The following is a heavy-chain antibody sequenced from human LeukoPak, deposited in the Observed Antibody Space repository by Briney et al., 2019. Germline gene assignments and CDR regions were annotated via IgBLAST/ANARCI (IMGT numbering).Heavy chain of an antibody. V-gene: IGHV3-21*01. J-gene: IGHJ4*02. CDR3: ARDSRGYSYGYDNYFDY. Sequence: GGSLRLSCAASGFTFSSYSMIWVRQAPGKGLEWVSSISSSSSYIYYADSVKGRFTISRDNAKNSLYLQMNSLRAEDTAVYYCARDSRGYSYGYDNYFDYWGQGTLVTVSS. CDR1: GFTFSSYS. CDR2: ISSSSSYI. D-gene: IGHD5-18*01.